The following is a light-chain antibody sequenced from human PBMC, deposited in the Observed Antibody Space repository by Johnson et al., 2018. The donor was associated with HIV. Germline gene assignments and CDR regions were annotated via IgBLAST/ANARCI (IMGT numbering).Light chain of an antibody. Sequence: QSVLTQPPSVSAAPGQMVSISCSGSSSNIGKNYVSWYQQFPGTAPKLLIHENKKRPSGIPDRFSGSKSGTSATLDITGLQTGDGADYYCGTWDSSLCASYVFGMSTKVPVL. J-gene: IGLJ1*01. CDR3: GTWDSSLCASYV. CDR2: ENK. CDR1: SSNIGKNY. V-gene: IGLV1-51*02.